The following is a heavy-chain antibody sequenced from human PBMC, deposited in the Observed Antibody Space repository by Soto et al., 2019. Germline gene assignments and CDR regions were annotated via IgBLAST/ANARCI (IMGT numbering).Heavy chain of an antibody. J-gene: IGHJ4*02. CDR1: GGSISSYY. D-gene: IGHD1-26*01. Sequence: SETLSLTCTVSGGSISSYYWSWIRQPPGKGLEWIGYIYYSGRTNYNPSLKSRVTISVDKSKNHFSLKLSSVTAADTAVYYCARSEATGLDYWGQGTLVTVSS. CDR2: IYYSGRT. CDR3: ARSEATGLDY. V-gene: IGHV4-59*12.